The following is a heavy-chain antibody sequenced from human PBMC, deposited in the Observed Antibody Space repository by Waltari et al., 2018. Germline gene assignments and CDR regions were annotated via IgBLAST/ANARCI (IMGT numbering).Heavy chain of an antibody. V-gene: IGHV4-59*01. CDR3: ARDSVLLWFGELSRLQDWYFDL. J-gene: IGHJ2*01. Sequence: QVQLQESGPGLVKPSETLSLTCPVSGGSISSYSWSWIRQPPGKGLEWIGYIYYSGSTNYNPSLKSRVTISVDTSKNQFSLKLSSVTAADTAVYYCARDSVLLWFGELSRLQDWYFDLWGRGTLVTVSS. CDR1: GGSISSYS. D-gene: IGHD3-10*01. CDR2: IYYSGST.